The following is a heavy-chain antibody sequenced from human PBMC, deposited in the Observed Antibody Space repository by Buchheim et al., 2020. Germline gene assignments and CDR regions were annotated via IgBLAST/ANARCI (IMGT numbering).Heavy chain of an antibody. V-gene: IGHV3-48*01. CDR1: GFTFSSYS. CDR3: ARDPSFDSSSLY. CDR2: ISSSSSTI. D-gene: IGHD6-13*01. J-gene: IGHJ4*02. Sequence: EVQLVESGGGLVQPGGSLRLSCAASGFTFSSYSMNWVRQAPGKGLEWVSYISSSSSTIYYADSVKGRFTISRDNAKISLYLQINSLRAEDTAVYYCARDPSFDSSSLYWGQGTL.